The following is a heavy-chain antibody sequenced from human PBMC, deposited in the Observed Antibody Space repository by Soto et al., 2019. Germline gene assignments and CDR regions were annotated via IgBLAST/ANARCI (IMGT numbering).Heavy chain of an antibody. CDR3: ARGFRGYSYGRLDY. Sequence: SVKVSCKASGGTFSSYAISLVRQAPGQGLEWMGGIIPIFGTANYAQKFQGRVTITADESTSTAYMELSSLRSEDTAVYYCARGFRGYSYGRLDYWGQGTLVTVSS. CDR1: GGTFSSYA. V-gene: IGHV1-69*13. J-gene: IGHJ4*02. CDR2: IIPIFGTA. D-gene: IGHD5-18*01.